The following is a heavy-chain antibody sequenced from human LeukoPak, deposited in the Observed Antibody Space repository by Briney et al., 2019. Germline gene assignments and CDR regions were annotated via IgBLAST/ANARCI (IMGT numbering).Heavy chain of an antibody. Sequence: PGGSLRLSCAASGFTFSSYWMHWVRQAPGKGLVWVSRINSDGSSTSYADSVKGRFTISRDNAKNTLYLQMNSLRAEDTAVYYCARSSGPNLYSSGWYYFDYWGQGTLVTVSS. CDR2: INSDGSST. V-gene: IGHV3-74*01. CDR3: ARSSGPNLYSSGWYYFDY. D-gene: IGHD6-19*01. CDR1: GFTFSSYW. J-gene: IGHJ4*02.